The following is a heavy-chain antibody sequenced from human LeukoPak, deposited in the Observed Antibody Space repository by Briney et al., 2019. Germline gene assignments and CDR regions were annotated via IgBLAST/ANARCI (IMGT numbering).Heavy chain of an antibody. CDR3: ARTRYYYNSRSYGAPYYFDY. Sequence: PSETLSLTCTVSGDSISSSYLYWGWIRQPPGKGLEWIGSIYYSGSTYYNPSLKSLVSISVDTSKNQFSLNLSSVTAADTAVYYCARTRYYYNSRSYGAPYYFDYWGQGTLVTVSS. CDR1: GDSISSSYLY. V-gene: IGHV4-39*01. D-gene: IGHD3-10*01. J-gene: IGHJ4*02. CDR2: IYYSGST.